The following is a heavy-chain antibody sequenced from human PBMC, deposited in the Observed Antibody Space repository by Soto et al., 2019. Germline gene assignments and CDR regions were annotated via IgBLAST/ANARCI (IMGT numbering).Heavy chain of an antibody. J-gene: IGHJ5*02. V-gene: IGHV5-51*01. CDR3: ARQRSGSFNWFDP. CDR2: IYPRDSDT. Sequence: RGESLKTSCKGSGYSFTSYWIGWVRQMPGKGLEWMGIIYPRDSDTRYSPSFQGQVTISADKSINTAYLQWSSLKASDTAMYYCARQRSGSFNWFDPWGQGTLVTVSS. CDR1: GYSFTSYW. D-gene: IGHD1-26*01.